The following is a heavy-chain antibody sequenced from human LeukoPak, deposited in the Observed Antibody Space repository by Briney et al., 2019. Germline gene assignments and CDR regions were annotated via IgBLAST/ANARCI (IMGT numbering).Heavy chain of an antibody. CDR2: ISSSSSYT. J-gene: IGHJ6*04. Sequence: GGSLRLSCAASGFTFSDYYMSWIRQAPGKGLDWVSYISSSSSYTNYADSVKGRFTISRDNAKNSLYLQMNSLRAEDTAVYYCARSFGELDYYYYGMDVWGKGTTVTVSS. D-gene: IGHD3-10*01. CDR1: GFTFSDYY. V-gene: IGHV3-11*06. CDR3: ARSFGELDYYYYGMDV.